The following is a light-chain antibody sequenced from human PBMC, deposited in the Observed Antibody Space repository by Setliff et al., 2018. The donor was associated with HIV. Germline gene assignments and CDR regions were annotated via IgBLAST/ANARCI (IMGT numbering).Light chain of an antibody. V-gene: IGLV2-14*01. J-gene: IGLJ1*01. Sequence: QSALTQPASVSGSPGQSITISCTGSSSDVGGYNYVSWYQQHPGKAPKLMIYEVSNRPSGVSNRFSGSKSGNTASLTISGLQAEDEADYYCNSYRSRSTYVFGTGTKVTVL. CDR1: SSDVGGYNY. CDR2: EVS. CDR3: NSYRSRSTYV.